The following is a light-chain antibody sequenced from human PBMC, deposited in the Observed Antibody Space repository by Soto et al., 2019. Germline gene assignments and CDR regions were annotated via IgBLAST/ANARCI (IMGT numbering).Light chain of an antibody. Sequence: QTVVTQEPSLSVSPGRTVTLTGGLSSGSVSTSDYPSWYQQTPGQAPRTLIYNTNTRSSGVPDRFSGSILGNKAALTITGAQADDESDYYCVLYVGSGIVVFGGGTKLTVL. V-gene: IGLV8-61*01. CDR2: NTN. CDR3: VLYVGSGIVV. J-gene: IGLJ2*01. CDR1: SGSVSTSDY.